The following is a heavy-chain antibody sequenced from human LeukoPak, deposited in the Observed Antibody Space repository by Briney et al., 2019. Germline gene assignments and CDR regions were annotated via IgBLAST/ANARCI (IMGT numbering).Heavy chain of an antibody. V-gene: IGHV1-69*05. CDR2: IIPIFGTA. J-gene: IGHJ5*02. Sequence: SVKVSCKASGGTFSSYAISWVRQAPGEGLEWMGRIIPIFGTANYAQKFQGRVTITTDESTSTAYMELNSLRSEDTAVYYCARNIAVAGIWFDPWGQETLVTVSS. CDR3: ARNIAVAGIWFDP. CDR1: GGTFSSYA. D-gene: IGHD6-19*01.